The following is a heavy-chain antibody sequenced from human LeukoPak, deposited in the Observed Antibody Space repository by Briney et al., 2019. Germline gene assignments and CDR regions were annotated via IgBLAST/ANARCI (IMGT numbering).Heavy chain of an antibody. CDR3: ARGVYYYDSSGALTPTGDYFDY. D-gene: IGHD3-22*01. CDR2: IYYSGST. Sequence: PSETLSLTCAVYGGSFSGYYWSWIRQPPGKGLEWIGSIYYSGSTYYNPSLKSRVTISVDTSKNQFSLKLSSVTAADTAVYYCARGVYYYDSSGALTPTGDYFDYWGQGTLVTVSS. J-gene: IGHJ4*02. V-gene: IGHV4-34*01. CDR1: GGSFSGYY.